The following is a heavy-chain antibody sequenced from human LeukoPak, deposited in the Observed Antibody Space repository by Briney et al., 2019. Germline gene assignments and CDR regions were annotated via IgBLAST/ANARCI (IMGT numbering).Heavy chain of an antibody. CDR2: ISGSGGST. CDR1: GFTFSSYA. Sequence: SGGSLRLSCAASGFTFSSYAMSWVRQAPGKGLEWVSAISGSGGSTYYADSVKGRFTISRDNSKNTLYLQMNSLRAEDTAVYYCAKGPEAVAVPGDYFDYWGQGTLVTVSS. V-gene: IGHV3-23*01. CDR3: AKGPEAVAVPGDYFDY. J-gene: IGHJ4*02. D-gene: IGHD6-19*01.